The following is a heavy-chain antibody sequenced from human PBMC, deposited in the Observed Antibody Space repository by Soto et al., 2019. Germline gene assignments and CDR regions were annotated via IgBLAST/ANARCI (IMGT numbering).Heavy chain of an antibody. CDR1: GFTFSSYA. D-gene: IGHD6-19*01. CDR2: ISGSGGST. Sequence: EVQLLESGGGLVQPGGSLRLSCAASGFTFSSYAMSWVRQAPGKGLEWVSAISGSGGSTYYADSVKGRLTISRDNSKNTLYLQMNSLRAEDTAVYYCAKDGSSGWYRSSDYWGQGTLVTVSS. CDR3: AKDGSSGWYRSSDY. J-gene: IGHJ4*02. V-gene: IGHV3-23*01.